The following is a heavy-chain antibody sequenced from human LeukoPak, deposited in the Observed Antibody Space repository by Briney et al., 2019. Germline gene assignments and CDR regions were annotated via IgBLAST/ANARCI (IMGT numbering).Heavy chain of an antibody. CDR1: GFTFSSYA. CDR3: ARGPRYSFY. D-gene: IGHD6-13*01. CDR2: ISGSGGST. Sequence: GGSLRLSCAASGFTFSSYAMSWVRQAPGKGLEWVSAISGSGGSTYYADSVKGRFTISRDQANNTLYLQMNTLRDEDTAVYYCARGPRYSFYWGQGILVSVSS. J-gene: IGHJ4*02. V-gene: IGHV3-23*01.